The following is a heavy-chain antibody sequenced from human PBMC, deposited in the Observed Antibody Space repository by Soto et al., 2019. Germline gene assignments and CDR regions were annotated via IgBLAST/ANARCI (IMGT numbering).Heavy chain of an antibody. CDR2: ISGSGGST. D-gene: IGHD3-10*01. J-gene: IGHJ4*02. CDR1: GFTFSSYA. Sequence: PGGSLRLSCAASGFTFSSYAMSWVRQAPGKGLEWVSAISGSGGSTYYADSVKGRFTISRDNSKNTLYLQMNSLRAEDTAVYYCAKRFYGSGSYYLLDYWGQGTLVTVSS. CDR3: AKRFYGSGSYYLLDY. V-gene: IGHV3-23*01.